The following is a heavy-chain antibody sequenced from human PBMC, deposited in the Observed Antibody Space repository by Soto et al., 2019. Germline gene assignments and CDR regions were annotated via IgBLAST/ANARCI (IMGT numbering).Heavy chain of an antibody. CDR2: ISAYNGNT. D-gene: IGHD6-13*01. J-gene: IGHJ5*02. CDR1: GYTFTSYV. V-gene: IGHV1-18*04. CDR3: ARDFSYSSSWYSTPYNWFDP. Sequence: ASVKVSCKASGYTFTSYVSSWVGQAPGQGLEGMGGISAYNGNTNYAQKLQGRVTMTTDTSTSTAYMELRSLRSDDTAVYYCARDFSYSSSWYSTPYNWFDPWGQGTLVTVSS.